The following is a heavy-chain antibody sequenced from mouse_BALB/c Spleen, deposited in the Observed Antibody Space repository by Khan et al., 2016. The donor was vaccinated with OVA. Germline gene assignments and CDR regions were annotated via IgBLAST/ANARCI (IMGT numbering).Heavy chain of an antibody. Sequence: QVQLKESGPGLVQPSQSLSITCTVSGFSLTNYGVHWVRQSPGKGLEWLGVIWSGGSTDYHAAFISRLSIIKDNTKCKVLCKMNSVQPDDKAMYSGGRNYEYDEGLAYWGQGTLVTVSA. CDR2: IWSGGST. CDR1: GFSLTNYG. D-gene: IGHD2-4*01. CDR3: GRNYEYDEGLAY. V-gene: IGHV2-2*01. J-gene: IGHJ3*01.